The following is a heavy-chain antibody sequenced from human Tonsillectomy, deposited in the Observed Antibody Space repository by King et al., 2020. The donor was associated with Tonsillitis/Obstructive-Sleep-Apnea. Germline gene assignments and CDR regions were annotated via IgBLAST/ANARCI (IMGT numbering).Heavy chain of an antibody. Sequence: VQLQESGPGLVKPSETLSLTCTVSGGSISSYYWNWIRQPPGKGLEWIGYIYYSGSTNYNPSLKSRVTISVDTSKNQFSLKLSSVTAADTAAYYCARSTWEPRFYFDYWGQGTLVTVSS. CDR2: IYYSGST. CDR3: ARSTWEPRFYFDY. J-gene: IGHJ4*02. CDR1: GGSISSYY. D-gene: IGHD1-26*01. V-gene: IGHV4-59*08.